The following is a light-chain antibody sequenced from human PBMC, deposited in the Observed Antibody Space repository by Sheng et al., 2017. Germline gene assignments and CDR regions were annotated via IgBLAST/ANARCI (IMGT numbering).Light chain of an antibody. J-gene: IGKJ4*01. CDR2: DAT. V-gene: IGKV1-39*01. CDR3: QQSYSIPLT. CDR1: QSINNN. Sequence: DIQMTQSPSSLSTSVGDGVTITCRASQSINNNLNWYQHKPGKAPKLLICDATSLQSGVPSRFSGSGSGTEFTLTIISLQPEDFATYYCQQSYSIPLTFGGGTKVEIK.